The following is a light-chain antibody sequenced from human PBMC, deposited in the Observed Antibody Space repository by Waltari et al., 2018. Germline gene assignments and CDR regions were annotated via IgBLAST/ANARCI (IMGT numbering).Light chain of an antibody. J-gene: IGLJ3*02. CDR1: SSDVGSYNL. Sequence: QSALTQPASVSGSPGQSITISCTGTSSDVGSYNLVSWYQQYPGKAPKLIIYEGSKRPSGVSNRFSGSKSGNTASLTISGLQAEDEADYHCCSYAGSKTWVFGGGTKLTVL. CDR3: CSYAGSKTWV. V-gene: IGLV2-23*01. CDR2: EGS.